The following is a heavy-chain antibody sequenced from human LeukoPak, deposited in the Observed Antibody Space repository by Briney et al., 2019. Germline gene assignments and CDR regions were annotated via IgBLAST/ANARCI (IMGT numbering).Heavy chain of an antibody. CDR3: ARGGPSGSSPHWYFDL. CDR2: ISAYNGNT. V-gene: IGHV1-18*01. D-gene: IGHD1-26*01. J-gene: IGHJ2*01. Sequence: ASVKVSCKASGYTFTSYGISWVRQAPGQGLEWMGWISAYNGNTSYAQKLQGRVTMTTDTSTSTAYMELRSLRSDDTAVYYCARGGPSGSSPHWYFDLWGRGTLVTVSS. CDR1: GYTFTSYG.